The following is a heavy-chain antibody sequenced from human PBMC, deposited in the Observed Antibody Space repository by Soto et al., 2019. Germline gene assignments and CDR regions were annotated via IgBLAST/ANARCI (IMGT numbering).Heavy chain of an antibody. Sequence: ASVKVSCKASGYTFSTYGISWVRQAPGQGLEWMGWISVYNGNTNYAQSLQGRVTMTTDTSTSTAYMELRSLRSDDTAVYYCARDPQLERRRDFDYCGQRTLVTVSS. D-gene: IGHD1-1*01. CDR1: GYTFSTYG. CDR3: ARDPQLERRRDFDY. J-gene: IGHJ4*02. V-gene: IGHV1-18*01. CDR2: ISVYNGNT.